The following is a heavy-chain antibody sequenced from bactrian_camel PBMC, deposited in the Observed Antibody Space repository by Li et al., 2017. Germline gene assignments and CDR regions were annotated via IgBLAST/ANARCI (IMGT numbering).Heavy chain of an antibody. J-gene: IGHJ4*01. D-gene: IGHD6*01. Sequence: HVQLVESGGGSVQTGGSLRLSCTATGSTKSRNCMGWFRQAPGKQREGVAAIGRISNSKYYAGPVKGRFTISQNHAKNALYLQMNSLKSEDTGMYYCAADDVDPSCAMVPTSYNYWGQGTQVTVS. CDR1: GSTKSRNC. CDR2: IGRISNSK. V-gene: IGHV3-3*01. CDR3: AADDVDPSCAMVPTSYNY.